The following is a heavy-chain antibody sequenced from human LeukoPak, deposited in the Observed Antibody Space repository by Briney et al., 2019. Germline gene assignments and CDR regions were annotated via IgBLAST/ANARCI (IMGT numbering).Heavy chain of an antibody. J-gene: IGHJ4*02. CDR1: GFNSGDYG. CDR2: ISYDGSDK. Sequence: GGSLRLSCTASGFNSGDYGLSWVRQAPGKGLEWVAVISYDGSDKFYADSVKGRFTISRDSSKNTLYLQMNSLRPEDTAVYYCARARPSMWIDYWGQGTLVTVSS. V-gene: IGHV3-30*04. CDR3: ARARPSMWIDY. D-gene: IGHD5-12*01.